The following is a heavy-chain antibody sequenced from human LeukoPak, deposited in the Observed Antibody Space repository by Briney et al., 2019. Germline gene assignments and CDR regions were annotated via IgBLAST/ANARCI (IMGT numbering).Heavy chain of an antibody. J-gene: IGHJ4*02. CDR2: ISYSGST. CDR1: GGSFSGYY. Sequence: SETLSLTCAVYGGSFSGYYWSWIRQPPGKGLEWIGYISYSGSTNYNPSLKSRVTISADTSKNQFSLKLTSVTAADTAVYYCARASGGSYRFDYWGQGTLVTVSS. CDR3: ARASGGSYRFDY. V-gene: IGHV4-59*01. D-gene: IGHD1-26*01.